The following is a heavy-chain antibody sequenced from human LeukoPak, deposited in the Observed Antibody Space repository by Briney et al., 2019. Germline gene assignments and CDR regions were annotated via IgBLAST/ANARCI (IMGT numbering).Heavy chain of an antibody. V-gene: IGHV3-7*01. Sequence: GGSLRLSCAASGFTFSSNWMSWVRQAPGKGLEWVANIKEDGSEKYYVDSVKGRFTISRDNAKNSLYLQMNSLRAEDTAVYYCARAGGSYYGIAFDIWGQGTMVTVSS. D-gene: IGHD1-26*01. CDR1: GFTFSSNW. J-gene: IGHJ3*02. CDR2: IKEDGSEK. CDR3: ARAGGSYYGIAFDI.